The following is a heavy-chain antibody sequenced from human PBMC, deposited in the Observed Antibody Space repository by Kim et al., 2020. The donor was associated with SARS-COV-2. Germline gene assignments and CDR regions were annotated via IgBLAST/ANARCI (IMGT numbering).Heavy chain of an antibody. J-gene: IGHJ3*02. CDR3: ARDGLNCNTIFGVVSRGFEI. CDR1: GGSISSYY. Sequence: SETLSLTCTVSGGSISSYYWSWIRQPPGKGLEWIGYIYYSGSTNYNPSLKSRVTISVDTAKNQLSLKLSSVTAADTAVYYCARDGLNCNTIFGVVSRGFEIWGQGTMVTVSS. V-gene: IGHV4-59*01. CDR2: IYYSGST. D-gene: IGHD3-3*01.